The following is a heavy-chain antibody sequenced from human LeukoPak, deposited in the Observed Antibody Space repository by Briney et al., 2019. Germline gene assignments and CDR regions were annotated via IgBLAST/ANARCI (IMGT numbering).Heavy chain of an antibody. CDR2: IYSGGST. Sequence: PGGSLRLSCAASGFTVSSNYMNWVRHAPGKGLDWVSVIYSGGSTNYADSVKGRFTISRDNSKNTLYLQMNSLRAEDTAVYYCIYGYTLDFWGRGTLVTVSS. J-gene: IGHJ4*02. V-gene: IGHV3-53*01. D-gene: IGHD5-18*01. CDR3: IYGYTLDF. CDR1: GFTVSSNY.